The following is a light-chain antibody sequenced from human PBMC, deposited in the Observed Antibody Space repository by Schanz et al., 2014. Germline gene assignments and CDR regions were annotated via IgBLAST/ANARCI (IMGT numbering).Light chain of an antibody. V-gene: IGKV1-27*01. CDR2: AAS. CDR3: QKYNTAPLT. CDR1: QGFTNY. Sequence: DIQMTQSPSSLSASVGDRVTITCRASQGFTNYLAWYQQKPGKVPKLLIYAASSLQSGVPSRFSGSGSGTEFTLTISSLQPEDGATYYCQKYNTAPLTFGGGTKVDIK. J-gene: IGKJ4*01.